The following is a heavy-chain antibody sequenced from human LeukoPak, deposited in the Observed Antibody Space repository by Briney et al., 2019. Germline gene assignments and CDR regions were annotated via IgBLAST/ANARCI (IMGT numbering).Heavy chain of an antibody. V-gene: IGHV1-69*13. CDR2: IIPIFGTA. CDR3: ARAEMATTYYFDY. CDR1: GYTFTSYG. Sequence: GASVKVSCKASGYTFTSYGISWVRQAPGQGLEWMGGIIPIFGTANYAQKFQGRVTITADESTSTAYMELSSLRSEDTAVYYCARAEMATTYYFDYWGQGTLVTVSS. D-gene: IGHD5-12*01. J-gene: IGHJ4*02.